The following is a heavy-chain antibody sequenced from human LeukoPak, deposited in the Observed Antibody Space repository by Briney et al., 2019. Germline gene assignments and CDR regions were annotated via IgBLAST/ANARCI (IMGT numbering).Heavy chain of an antibody. CDR1: GYTLTELS. V-gene: IGHV1-24*01. Sequence: ASVKVSCKVSGYTLTELSMHWVRQAPGKGLEWMGGFDPEDGETIYAQKFQGRVTMTEDTSTDTAYMELSSLRSEDTAVYYCATHSSGWTYYYYYYMDVWGKGTTVTISS. D-gene: IGHD6-19*01. CDR3: ATHSSGWTYYYYYYMDV. CDR2: FDPEDGET. J-gene: IGHJ6*03.